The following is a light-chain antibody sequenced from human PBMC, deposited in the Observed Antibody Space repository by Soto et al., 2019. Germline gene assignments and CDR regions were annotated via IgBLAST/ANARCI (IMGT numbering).Light chain of an antibody. CDR2: EVS. CDR3: SSFAGSNNFPYV. CDR1: SSDVGGYNF. V-gene: IGLV2-14*03. J-gene: IGLJ1*01. Sequence: QSALTQPASVFGSPGQSITISCTGTSSDVGGYNFVSWYQQHPGKAPKLMIYEVSNRPLGVSNRFSGSKSGNTASLTISGLQPEDEADYYCSSFAGSNNFPYVFGTGTKVTVL.